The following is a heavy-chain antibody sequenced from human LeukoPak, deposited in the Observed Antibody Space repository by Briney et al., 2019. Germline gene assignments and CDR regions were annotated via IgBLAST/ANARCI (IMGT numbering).Heavy chain of an antibody. D-gene: IGHD3-10*01. CDR3: AKDPGYYGSGSYYR. CDR1: GFTFSSYG. J-gene: IGHJ4*02. Sequence: GRSLRLSCAASGFTFSSYGMHWVRQAPGKGLEWVAVISYDGSNKYYADSVKGRFTISRDNSKNTLYLQINSLRAEDTAVYYCAKDPGYYGSGSYYRWGQGTLVTVSS. V-gene: IGHV3-30*18. CDR2: ISYDGSNK.